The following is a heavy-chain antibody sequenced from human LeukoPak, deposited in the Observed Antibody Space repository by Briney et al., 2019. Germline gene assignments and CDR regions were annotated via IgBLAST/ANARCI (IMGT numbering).Heavy chain of an antibody. CDR3: ARDLGRFLEWLFEY. D-gene: IGHD3-3*01. V-gene: IGHV3-23*01. Sequence: GGSLRLSCAASGFTFRSNTMSWVRQAPGRGLEWVSVISGSGSSTYYADSVKGRFTISRDNSKNTLYLQMNSLRAEDTAVYYCARDLGRFLEWLFEYWGQGTLVTVSS. CDR1: GFTFRSNT. J-gene: IGHJ4*02. CDR2: ISGSGSST.